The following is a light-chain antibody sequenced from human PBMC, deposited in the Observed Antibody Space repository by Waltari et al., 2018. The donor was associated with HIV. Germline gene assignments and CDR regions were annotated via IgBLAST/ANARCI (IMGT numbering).Light chain of an antibody. J-gene: IGLJ1*01. CDR1: SSDVGGYDY. CDR3: TSYAGSGEYV. CDR2: EGS. V-gene: IGLV2-8*01. Sequence: QSALTQPPSASGSPGQSVTISCTGTSSDVGGYDYVSWYQHHPGKAPRLIMYEGSKRPSGVPDRFSGFKSGNTASLTVSGLQAEEEADYYCTSYAGSGEYVFGTGTKVTVL.